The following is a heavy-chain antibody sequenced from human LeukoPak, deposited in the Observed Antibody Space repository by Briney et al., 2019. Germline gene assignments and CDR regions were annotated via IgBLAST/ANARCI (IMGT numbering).Heavy chain of an antibody. J-gene: IGHJ4*02. CDR1: GFTVSSNY. V-gene: IGHV3-53*04. CDR2: IYSGGST. Sequence: PGGSLRLSCAASGFTVSSNYMSWVRQAPGKGLEWVSVIYSGGSTYYADSVKGRLTISRHNSKNTLYLQMNSLRAEDTAVYYCARNLGDYYDSSGYPAAGYYFDYWGQGTLVTVSS. D-gene: IGHD3-22*01. CDR3: ARNLGDYYDSSGYPAAGYYFDY.